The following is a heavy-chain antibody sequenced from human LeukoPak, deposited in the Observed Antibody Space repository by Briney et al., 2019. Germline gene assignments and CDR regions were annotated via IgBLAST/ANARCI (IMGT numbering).Heavy chain of an antibody. CDR1: GFTFDDYA. V-gene: IGHV3-43*02. Sequence: PGGSLRLSCAASGFTFDDYAMHWVRQAPGKGLEWVSLISGDGGSTYYADSVKGRFTISRDNSKNSLYLQMNSLRTEDTALYYCAKAHYYGSGSYSHYGMDVWGQGTTVTVSS. J-gene: IGHJ6*02. D-gene: IGHD3-10*01. CDR3: AKAHYYGSGSYSHYGMDV. CDR2: ISGDGGST.